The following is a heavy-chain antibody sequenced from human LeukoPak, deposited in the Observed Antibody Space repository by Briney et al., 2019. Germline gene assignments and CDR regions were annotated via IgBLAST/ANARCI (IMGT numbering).Heavy chain of an antibody. J-gene: IGHJ3*02. CDR3: ARDIPYCSSTSCYGDAFDI. CDR1: GGSISSSSYC. Sequence: SETLSLTCTVSGGSISSSSYCWGWIRQPPGKGLEWIGSIYYSGSTYYNPSLKSRVTISVDTSKNQFSLKLSSVTAADTAVYYCARDIPYCSSTSCYGDAFDIWGQGTMVTVSS. CDR2: IYYSGST. V-gene: IGHV4-39*07. D-gene: IGHD2-2*01.